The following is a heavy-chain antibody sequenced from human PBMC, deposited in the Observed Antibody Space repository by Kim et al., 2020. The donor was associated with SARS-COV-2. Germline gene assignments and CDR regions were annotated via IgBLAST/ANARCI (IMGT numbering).Heavy chain of an antibody. D-gene: IGHD3-22*01. CDR3: AGGDSSGYYCFDY. V-gene: IGHV1-2*02. Sequence: YEKELQGRVTMTRDTAISTAYMELSRLRSDDTAVYYCAGGDSSGYYCFDYWGQGTLVTVSS. J-gene: IGHJ4*02.